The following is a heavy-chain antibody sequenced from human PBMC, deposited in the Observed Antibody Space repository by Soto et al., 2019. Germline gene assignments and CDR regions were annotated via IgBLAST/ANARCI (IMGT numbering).Heavy chain of an antibody. V-gene: IGHV4-34*01. CDR3: ARGRYYYDSSGQTFPYWNYYGMDV. J-gene: IGHJ6*02. CDR1: GGSFSGYY. CDR2: INHSGST. D-gene: IGHD3-22*01. Sequence: SETLSLTCAVYGGSFSGYYWSWIRQPPGRGLEWIGEINHSGSTNYNPSLKSRVTISVDTSKNQFSLKLSSVTAADTAVYYCARGRYYYDSSGQTFPYWNYYGMDVWGQGTTVTVSS.